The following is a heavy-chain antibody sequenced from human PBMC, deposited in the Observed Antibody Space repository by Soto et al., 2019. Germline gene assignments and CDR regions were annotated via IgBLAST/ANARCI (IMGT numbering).Heavy chain of an antibody. V-gene: IGHV5-51*01. J-gene: IGHJ6*03. D-gene: IGHD2-15*01. CDR3: ARQAKGCSGGSCYSYYYYMDV. CDR1: GYSFTSYW. CDR2: IYPGDSDT. Sequence: GESLKISCKGFGYSFTSYWIGWVRQMPGKGLEWMGIIYPGDSDTRYSPSFQGQVTISADKSISTAYLQWSSLKASDTAMYYCARQAKGCSGGSCYSYYYYMDVWGKGTTVTVSS.